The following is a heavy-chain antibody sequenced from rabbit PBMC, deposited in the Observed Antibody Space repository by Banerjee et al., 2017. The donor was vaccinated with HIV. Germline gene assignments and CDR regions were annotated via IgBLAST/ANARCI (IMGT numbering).Heavy chain of an antibody. Sequence: QSLEESGGDLVKPGASLTLTCKASGFTLSSYWMCWVRQAPGKGLEWIGCTNTGDGRIGYASWAKGRFTISKTSSTTVTLQMTSLTAADTATYFCASTYIGYADYGYEFHLWGPGTLVTVS. V-gene: IGHV1S40*01. J-gene: IGHJ4*01. CDR2: TNTGDGRI. CDR1: GFTLSSYW. D-gene: IGHD6-1*01. CDR3: ASTYIGYADYGYEFHL.